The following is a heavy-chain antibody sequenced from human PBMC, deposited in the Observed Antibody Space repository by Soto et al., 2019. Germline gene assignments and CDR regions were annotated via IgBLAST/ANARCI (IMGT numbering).Heavy chain of an antibody. CDR1: GFTFSSYG. J-gene: IGHJ6*02. Sequence: GGSLRLSCAASGFTFSSYGMHWVRQAPGKGLEWVAVIWYDGSNKYYADSVKGRFTISRDNSKNTLYLQMNSLRAEDTAVYYCARDPNYGDYANYYYGMDVWGQGTTVTVSS. V-gene: IGHV3-33*01. CDR3: ARDPNYGDYANYYYGMDV. D-gene: IGHD4-17*01. CDR2: IWYDGSNK.